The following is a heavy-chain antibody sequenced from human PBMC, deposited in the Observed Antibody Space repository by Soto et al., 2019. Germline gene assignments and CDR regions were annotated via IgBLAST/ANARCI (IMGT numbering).Heavy chain of an antibody. CDR1: GFTFRSSW. CDR3: ARGNCDYDDAFDI. V-gene: IGHV3-74*01. Sequence: EVQLVESGGGLVQPGGSLRLSCAASGFTFRSSWMHWVRQAPGKGLVWVSHIESDGSSTAYADSVKGRFTISRDNAKNSLYLNMNSLRAEDTAVYYCARGNCDYDDAFDIWGQGTMVTVSS. CDR2: IESDGSST. D-gene: IGHD4-17*01. J-gene: IGHJ3*02.